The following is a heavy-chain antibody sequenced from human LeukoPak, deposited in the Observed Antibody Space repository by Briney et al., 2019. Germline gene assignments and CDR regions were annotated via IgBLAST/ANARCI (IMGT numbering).Heavy chain of an antibody. V-gene: IGHV3-23*01. CDR2: ISGGGGST. CDR3: ASRYGSSWYGDYYYYGMDV. CDR1: GFTFSSYA. J-gene: IGHJ6*02. D-gene: IGHD6-13*01. Sequence: GGSLRLSCAASGFTFSSYAMSWVRQAPGKGLEWVSAISGGGGSTYYADSVKGRFTISRDNSKNTLYLQMNSLRAEDTAVYYCASRYGSSWYGDYYYYGMDVWGQGTTVTVSS.